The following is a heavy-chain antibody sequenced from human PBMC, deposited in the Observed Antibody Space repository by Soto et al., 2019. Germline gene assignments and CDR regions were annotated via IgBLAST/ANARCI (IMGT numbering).Heavy chain of an antibody. Sequence: QVQLVESGRGVVQPGRSLRLSCAASGFTFTDYAMHWVRQAPGKGLEWVAFISYDGSNKYFADSVKGRFTISRDNSKNTLYLHMNSLRAEDTAVYCCAREPPPTITGLLDYWGQGTLVTVSS. CDR2: ISYDGSNK. J-gene: IGHJ4*02. CDR3: AREPPPTITGLLDY. V-gene: IGHV3-30-3*01. D-gene: IGHD5-12*01. CDR1: GFTFTDYA.